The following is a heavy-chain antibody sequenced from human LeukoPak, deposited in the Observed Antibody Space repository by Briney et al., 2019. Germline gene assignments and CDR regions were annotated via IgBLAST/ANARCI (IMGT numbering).Heavy chain of an antibody. CDR2: VYTSGST. Sequence: SETLSLTCTVSGGSINSDNYYWSWIRQPAGKGLEWIGRVYTSGSTNYNPSFASRLTISIDTSKNQFSLKLNSVTAADTAVYYCARLGNYDFWSGYYTFFDYWGQGTLVTVSS. V-gene: IGHV4-61*02. CDR1: GGSINSDNYY. J-gene: IGHJ4*02. D-gene: IGHD3-3*01. CDR3: ARLGNYDFWSGYYTFFDY.